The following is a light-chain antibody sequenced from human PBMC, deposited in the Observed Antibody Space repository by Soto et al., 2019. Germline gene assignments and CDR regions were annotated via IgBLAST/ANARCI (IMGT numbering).Light chain of an antibody. V-gene: IGLV2-14*01. CDR2: EVS. CDR1: SSDVGGYNY. J-gene: IGLJ2*01. CDR3: SSYTTSSTVV. Sequence: QSALTQPASVYGSPGQSITISCTGTSSDVGGYNYVSWYQQHPGKAPKLMIYEVSNRPSGVSNRFSGSKSGNTASLTISGLQAEDEADYCCSSYTTSSTVVFGGGTKLTVL.